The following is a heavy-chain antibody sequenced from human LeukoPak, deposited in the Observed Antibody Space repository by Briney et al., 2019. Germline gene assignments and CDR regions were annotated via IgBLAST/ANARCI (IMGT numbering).Heavy chain of an antibody. J-gene: IGHJ4*02. V-gene: IGHV3-7*01. D-gene: IGHD3-3*01. CDR2: IKQGGSEK. Sequence: PGGSLRLSCAASGFTFSSYWMSWVRQAPGKGLEWVANIKQGGSEKYYVDSVKGRFTISRDNAKNTLYLQMNSLRAEDTAVYYCASDFWSGYYTPMGVNYWGQGTLVTVSS. CDR1: GFTFSSYW. CDR3: ASDFWSGYYTPMGVNY.